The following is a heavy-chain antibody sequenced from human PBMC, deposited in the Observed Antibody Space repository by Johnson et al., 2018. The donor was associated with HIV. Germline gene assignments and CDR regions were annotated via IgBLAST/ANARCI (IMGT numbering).Heavy chain of an antibody. D-gene: IGHD6-6*01. J-gene: IGHJ3*02. V-gene: IGHV3-23*04. CDR3: ARALLIAARPVGAFDI. CDR1: GFTFSSYA. CDR2: ISGSDGST. Sequence: VQLVESGGGLIQPGGSLRLSCAAFGFTFSSYAMNWVRQAPGKGLEWVSAISGSDGSTYYEDSVRGRFTISRDNSKNTLYLQMNSLRAEDTAVYYCARALLIAARPVGAFDIWGQGTMVTVSS.